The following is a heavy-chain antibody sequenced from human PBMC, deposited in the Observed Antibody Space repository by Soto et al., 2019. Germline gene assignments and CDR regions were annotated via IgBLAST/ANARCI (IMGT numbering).Heavy chain of an antibody. CDR1: GYTFTSYD. V-gene: IGHV1-8*01. J-gene: IGHJ4*02. D-gene: IGHD4-17*01. Sequence: QVQLVQSGAEVKKPGASVKVSCKASGYTFTSYDINWVRQATGQGLVWMGWMYPHSGNTGYAQKCQCRVTMTRNTSISTDYMELSSLRSEDRAVYYCARTLYGDNVDYWGQGTLVTVSS. CDR2: MYPHSGNT. CDR3: ARTLYGDNVDY.